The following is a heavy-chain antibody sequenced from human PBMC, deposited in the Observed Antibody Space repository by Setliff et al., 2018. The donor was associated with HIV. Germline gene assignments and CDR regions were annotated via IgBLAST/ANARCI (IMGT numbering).Heavy chain of an antibody. CDR1: GASISSDF. J-gene: IGHJ3*02. CDR3: ARVALSVTRTSRRAFDI. D-gene: IGHD2-8*01. Sequence: SETLSLTCTVSGASISSDFWSWIRQPAGKGLEWIGRVYNDVSTVYNPSLKSRVTMSVDTSKNEFSLKLTSVTAADTAVYYCARVALSVTRTSRRAFDIWGPGTMVTVSS. CDR2: VYNDVST. V-gene: IGHV4-4*07.